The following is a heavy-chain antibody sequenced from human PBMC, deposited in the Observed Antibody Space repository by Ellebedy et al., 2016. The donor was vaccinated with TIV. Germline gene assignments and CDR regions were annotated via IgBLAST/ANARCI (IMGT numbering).Heavy chain of an antibody. D-gene: IGHD6-19*01. CDR1: GFTFSNYW. J-gene: IGHJ4*02. CDR3: ARDQWLGRAYYFDY. V-gene: IGHV3-7*01. Sequence: GGSLRLSCAASGFTFSNYWMTWVRQAPGKGLEWVANIKQDGSEKYYVDSVKGRFTISRDNAKNSLYLQMNSPTDEDTAVYYCARDQWLGRAYYFDYWGQGTLVTVSS. CDR2: IKQDGSEK.